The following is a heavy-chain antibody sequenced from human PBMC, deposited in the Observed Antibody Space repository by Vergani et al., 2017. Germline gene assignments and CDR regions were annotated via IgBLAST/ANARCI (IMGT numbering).Heavy chain of an antibody. CDR2: ISSSGGST. D-gene: IGHD3-3*01. V-gene: IGHV3-23*04. Sequence: EVQLVESGGGLVKPGGSLRLSCAASGFTFSSYSMNWVRQAPGKGLEWASSISSSGGSTYYADSVKGRFTISRDNSKNTLYLQMNSLRAEDTAVYYCAKGKYDFWSAFEYWGQGTLVTGSS. CDR1: GFTFSSYS. CDR3: AKGKYDFWSAFEY. J-gene: IGHJ4*02.